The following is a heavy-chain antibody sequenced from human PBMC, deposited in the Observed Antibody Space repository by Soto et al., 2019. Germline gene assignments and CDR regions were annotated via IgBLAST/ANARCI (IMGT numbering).Heavy chain of an antibody. D-gene: IGHD3-3*01. Sequence: GGSLRLSCAASGFTFSSCAMSWVRQAPGKGLEWVSAISGSGGSTYYADSVKGRFTISRDNSKNTLYLQMNSLRAEDTAVYYCAKDHNYDFWSGEYYYYGMDVWGQGTTVTVSS. J-gene: IGHJ6*02. CDR2: ISGSGGST. CDR3: AKDHNYDFWSGEYYYYGMDV. V-gene: IGHV3-23*01. CDR1: GFTFSSCA.